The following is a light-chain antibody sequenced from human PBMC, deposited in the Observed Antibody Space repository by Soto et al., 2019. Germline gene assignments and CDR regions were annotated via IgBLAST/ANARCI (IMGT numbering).Light chain of an antibody. CDR3: QQYSPYSWT. CDR2: KAS. V-gene: IGKV1-5*03. CDR1: QSIDTW. J-gene: IGKJ1*01. Sequence: DIQMTQSPSTLSASVGDRVTITCRASQSIDTWLAWYQQKPGKAPNLLIYKASNLESGVPSRFSVSGHGTEFTLTISSLQPDDFATYYCQQYSPYSWTFGQGTKVEVK.